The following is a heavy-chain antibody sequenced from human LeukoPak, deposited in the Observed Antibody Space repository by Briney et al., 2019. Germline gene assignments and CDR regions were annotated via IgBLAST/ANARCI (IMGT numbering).Heavy chain of an antibody. V-gene: IGHV3-48*03. CDR1: GFNFSSYE. Sequence: PGGSLRLSCAASGFNFSSYEMSWVRQAPGTGLEWISYISTSGRTIYYADSVKGRFTISRDTAKNSLFLQMNSLRVEDTAFYCCATEGGSFFFDYWGQGSLVTVSS. CDR2: ISTSGRTI. CDR3: ATEGGSFFFDY. D-gene: IGHD1-26*01. J-gene: IGHJ4*01.